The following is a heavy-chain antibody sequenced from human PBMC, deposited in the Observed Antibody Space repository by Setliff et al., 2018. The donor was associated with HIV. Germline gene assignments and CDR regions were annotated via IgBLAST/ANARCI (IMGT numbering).Heavy chain of an antibody. V-gene: IGHV1-69*13. CDR2: IIPIFGTA. CDR1: GGTFSSYA. J-gene: IGHJ3*02. Sequence: SVKVSCKASGGTFSSYAISWVRQAPGQGLEWMGGIIPIFGTANYAQKFQGRVTITADESTSTAYMELTSPRSEDTAVYYCALVGLDDAFDIWGQGTMVTVSS. CDR3: ALVGLDDAFDI. D-gene: IGHD6-19*01.